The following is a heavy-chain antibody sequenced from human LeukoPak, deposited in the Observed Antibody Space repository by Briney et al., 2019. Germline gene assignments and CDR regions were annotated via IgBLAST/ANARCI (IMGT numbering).Heavy chain of an antibody. CDR3: ARTGIAAAGRYAFDI. D-gene: IGHD6-13*01. CDR1: GFSLSTSGMC. CDR2: IDWDDDK. V-gene: IGHV2-70*01. J-gene: IGHJ3*02. Sequence: SGPALVKPTQTLTLTCTFSGFSLSTSGMCVSWIRRPPGKALEWLALIDWDDDKYYSTSLKTRLTISKDTSKNQVVLTMTNMDPVDTATYYCARTGIAAAGRYAFDIWGQGTMVTVSS.